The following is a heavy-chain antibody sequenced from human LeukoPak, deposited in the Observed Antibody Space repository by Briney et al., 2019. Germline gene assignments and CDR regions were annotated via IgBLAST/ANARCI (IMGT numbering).Heavy chain of an antibody. D-gene: IGHD6-19*01. V-gene: IGHV3-7*01. CDR2: IKQDGSEK. CDR3: ARDRGIAVAAPYYYYMDV. J-gene: IGHJ6*03. Sequence: GGSLRLSCAASGFTFSSYWMSWVRQAPGKGLEWVANIKQDGSEKYYVDSVKGRFTISRDNAKNSLYLQMNSLRAEDTAVYYCARDRGIAVAAPYYYYMDVWGKGTTATVSS. CDR1: GFTFSSYW.